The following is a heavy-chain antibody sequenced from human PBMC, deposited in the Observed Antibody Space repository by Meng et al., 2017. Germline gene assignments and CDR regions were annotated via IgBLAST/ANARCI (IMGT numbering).Heavy chain of an antibody. CDR2: IYHSGST. Sequence: LTELGPVLVRPSGTLSLACAVHGGSISSSNWWSWVRQPPGKGLEWIGEIYHSGSTNYNPSLKSRVTISVDKSKNQFSLKLSSVTAADTAVYYCASDSSGSEDYWGQGTLVTVSS. CDR3: ASDSSGSEDY. CDR1: GGSISSSNW. V-gene: IGHV4-4*02. D-gene: IGHD3-22*01. J-gene: IGHJ4*02.